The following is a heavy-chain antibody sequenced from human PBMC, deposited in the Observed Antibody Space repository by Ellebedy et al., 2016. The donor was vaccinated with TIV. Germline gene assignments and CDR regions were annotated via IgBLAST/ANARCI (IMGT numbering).Heavy chain of an antibody. J-gene: IGHJ5*02. CDR3: ARRGSYGDYSVQVNSWFDL. D-gene: IGHD4-17*01. CDR1: GFTFRSYW. CDR2: IYQDGSEK. Sequence: GESLKISCAASGFTFRSYWMSWVRQAPGKGLEWVANIYQDGSEKYYVDSVKGRFTISRDNTKNSMFLQMNSLRAEDTGMYYCARRGSYGDYSVQVNSWFDLWGQGTLVTVS. V-gene: IGHV3-7*01.